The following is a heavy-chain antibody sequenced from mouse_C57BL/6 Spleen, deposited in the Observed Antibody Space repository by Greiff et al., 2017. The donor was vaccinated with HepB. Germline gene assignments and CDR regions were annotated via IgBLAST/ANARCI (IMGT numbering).Heavy chain of an antibody. D-gene: IGHD1-1*01. V-gene: IGHV1-26*01. CDR2: INPNNGGT. CDR1: GYTFTDYY. J-gene: IGHJ2*01. CDR3: ASLRYYFDY. Sequence: EVQLQQSGPELVKPGASVKISCKASGYTFTDYYMNWVKQSHGKSLEWIGDINPNNGGTRYNQKFKGKATLTVDKSSITAYMELRSLTSEDSAVYYCASLRYYFDYWGQGTTLTVSS.